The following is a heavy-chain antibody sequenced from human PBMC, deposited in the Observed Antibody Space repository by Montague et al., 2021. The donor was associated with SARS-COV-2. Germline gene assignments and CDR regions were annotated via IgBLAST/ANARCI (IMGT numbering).Heavy chain of an antibody. CDR1: GFTFSSYA. CDR3: ARQGNSGNLIDY. CDR2: ISYDGSNK. J-gene: IGHJ4*02. V-gene: IGHV3-30-3*01. D-gene: IGHD3-10*01. Sequence: SLRLSCAASGFTFSSYAMHWVRQAPGKGLEWVAVISYDGSNKYYADSVKGRFTISRDNSKNTLYLQMNSLRAEDTAIYYCARQGNSGNLIDYWGQGTLVTVSS.